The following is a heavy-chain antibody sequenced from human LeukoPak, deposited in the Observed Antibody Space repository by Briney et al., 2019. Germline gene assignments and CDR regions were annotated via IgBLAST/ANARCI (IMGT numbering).Heavy chain of an antibody. Sequence: PSETLSLTCTVSGGSISNHYWTWIRQPAGRGLEWIGRVYGSGATIYNPSLTSRVTMSVDTSKNQFSLKVTSVTAADTAVYYCATYGTSSHWFDPWGRGILVTVSS. CDR1: GGSISNHY. V-gene: IGHV4-4*07. CDR3: ATYGTSSHWFDP. J-gene: IGHJ5*02. CDR2: VYGSGAT. D-gene: IGHD2-8*01.